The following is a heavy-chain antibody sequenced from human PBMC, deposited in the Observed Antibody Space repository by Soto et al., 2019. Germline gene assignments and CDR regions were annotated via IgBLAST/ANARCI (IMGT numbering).Heavy chain of an antibody. V-gene: IGHV4-34*01. J-gene: IGHJ5*02. Sequence: SETLSLTCAVYGGSFSGYYWSWIRQPPGKGLEWIGEINHSGSTNYNPSLKSRVTISVDTSKNQFSLKLSSVTAADTAVYYCARESLIAAAGTGWFDPWGQGTLVTVSS. CDR3: ARESLIAAAGTGWFDP. CDR1: GGSFSGYY. CDR2: INHSGST. D-gene: IGHD6-13*01.